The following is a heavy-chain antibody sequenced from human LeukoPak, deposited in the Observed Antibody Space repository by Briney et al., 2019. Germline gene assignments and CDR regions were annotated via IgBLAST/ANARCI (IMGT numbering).Heavy chain of an antibody. D-gene: IGHD3-22*01. J-gene: IGHJ3*02. V-gene: IGHV4-34*01. CDR1: GGSFSGYY. CDR2: INHSGST. Sequence: SETLSLTCAVYGGSFSGYYWSWIRQPPGKGLEWIGEINHSGSTNYNPSLKSRVTISVDTSKNQFSLKLSSVTAADTAVYYCARSGSPYYYDSSGYYKPDAFDIWGQGTMVTVSS. CDR3: ARSGSPYYYDSSGYYKPDAFDI.